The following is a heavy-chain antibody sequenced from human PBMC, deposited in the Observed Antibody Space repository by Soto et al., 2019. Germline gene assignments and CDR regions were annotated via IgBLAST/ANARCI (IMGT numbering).Heavy chain of an antibody. J-gene: IGHJ5*02. Sequence: PVGSLRLSCAASGFTFSSYSMNWVRQAPGKGLEWVSSISSSSIYIYYADSVKGRFTISRDNAKNSLYLQMNSLRAEDTAVYYCARDLIAVAGDSWFDPWGQGTLVTVSS. D-gene: IGHD6-19*01. CDR3: ARDLIAVAGDSWFDP. V-gene: IGHV3-21*01. CDR1: GFTFSSYS. CDR2: ISSSSIYI.